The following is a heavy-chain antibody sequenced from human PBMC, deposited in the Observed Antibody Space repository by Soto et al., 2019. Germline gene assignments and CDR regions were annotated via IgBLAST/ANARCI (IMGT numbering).Heavy chain of an antibody. Sequence: QVQLVESGGGVVQPGRSLRLSCAASGFTFSNYGIHWVRQAPGKGLEWVAVISYDGSNKYFADSVKGRFTISRHNSENTLWPQTNTVKAEDTAVYHCQKQVIPHSNCFDSWGRGTMVTVGS. V-gene: IGHV3-30*18. CDR2: ISYDGSNK. CDR1: GFTFSNYG. CDR3: QKQVIPHSNCFDS. D-gene: IGHD7-27*01. J-gene: IGHJ3*02.